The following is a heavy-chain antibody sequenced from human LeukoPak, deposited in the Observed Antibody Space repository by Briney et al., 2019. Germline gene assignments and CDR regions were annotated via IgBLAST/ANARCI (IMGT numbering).Heavy chain of an antibody. CDR3: ARGWRSSWSGCFDY. D-gene: IGHD6-13*01. J-gene: IGHJ4*02. CDR1: GGSFSGYY. V-gene: IGHV4-34*01. CDR2: INHSGST. Sequence: PSETLSLTCAVYGGSFSGYYWSWIRQPPGKGLEWIGEINHSGSTNYNPSLKSRVTISVDTSKNQFSLKLSSVTAADTAVYYCARGWRSSWSGCFDYWGQGTLVTVSS.